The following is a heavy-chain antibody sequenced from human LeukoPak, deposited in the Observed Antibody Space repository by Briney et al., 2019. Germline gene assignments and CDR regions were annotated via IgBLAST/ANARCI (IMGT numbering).Heavy chain of an antibody. V-gene: IGHV3-30*04. Sequence: GRSLRLSCAASGFAFSSYAMHWVRQAPGKGLEWVAVISYDGSNKYYADSVKGRFTTSRDNAKNSLYLHMNSLRAEDTAVYYCARGAQWPYWGQGTLVTVSS. J-gene: IGHJ4*02. CDR3: ARGAQWPY. CDR1: GFAFSSYA. CDR2: ISYDGSNK. D-gene: IGHD6-19*01.